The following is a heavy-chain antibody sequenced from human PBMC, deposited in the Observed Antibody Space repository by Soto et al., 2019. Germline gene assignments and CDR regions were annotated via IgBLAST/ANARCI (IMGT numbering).Heavy chain of an antibody. D-gene: IGHD3-10*01. Sequence: LRLSCAASGFTFSSYAMSWVRQAPGKGLEWVSAISGSGGSTYYADSVKGRFTISRDNSKNTLYLQMNSLRAEDTAVYYCANIEHPVLLWFGELLPSDRIDYWGQGTPVTGSS. CDR2: ISGSGGST. CDR1: GFTFSSYA. J-gene: IGHJ4*02. V-gene: IGHV3-23*01. CDR3: ANIEHPVLLWFGELLPSDRIDY.